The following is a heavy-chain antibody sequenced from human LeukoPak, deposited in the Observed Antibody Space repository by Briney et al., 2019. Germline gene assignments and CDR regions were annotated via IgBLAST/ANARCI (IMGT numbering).Heavy chain of an antibody. V-gene: IGHV3-9*01. D-gene: IGHD2-2*02. CDR2: ISWNGGTI. CDR3: AKGSSVSYRNYLDY. Sequence: GGSLRLSCAASGFTFDDYAMHWVRQAPGKGLEWVSGISWNGGTIGYADSVKGRFTISRDNAKNSLHLQTNSLRAEDTALYYCAKGSSVSYRNYLDYWGPGTLVTVSS. CDR1: GFTFDDYA. J-gene: IGHJ4*02.